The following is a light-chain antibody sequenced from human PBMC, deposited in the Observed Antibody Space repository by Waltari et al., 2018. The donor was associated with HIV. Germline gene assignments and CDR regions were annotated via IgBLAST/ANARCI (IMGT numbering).Light chain of an antibody. CDR3: QQYENLPYS. Sequence: DIRMTQSPSSLSASVGDRVTITCQASHYIDNYLSWYQQKPGKAPKLLIYDASNLETGVSSRFSGSGYGTEFSFTISGLQPEDIATYYCQQYENLPYSFGQGTKLEI. CDR1: HYIDNY. CDR2: DAS. J-gene: IGKJ2*03. V-gene: IGKV1-33*01.